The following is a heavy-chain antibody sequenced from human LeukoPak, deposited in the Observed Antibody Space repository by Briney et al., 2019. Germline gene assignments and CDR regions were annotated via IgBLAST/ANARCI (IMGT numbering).Heavy chain of an antibody. CDR2: IYTSGST. CDR3: ASVETAPHDAFDI. J-gene: IGHJ3*02. V-gene: IGHV4-61*02. CDR1: GGSISSGSYY. Sequence: PSETLSLTCTVSGGSISSGSYYWSWIRQPAGKGLEWIGRIYTSGSTDYNPSLKSRVTISVDTSKNQFSLKLSSVTAADTAVYYCASVETAPHDAFDIWGQGTMVTVSS. D-gene: IGHD5-24*01.